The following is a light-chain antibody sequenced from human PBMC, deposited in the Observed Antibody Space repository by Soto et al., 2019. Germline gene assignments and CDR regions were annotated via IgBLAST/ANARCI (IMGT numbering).Light chain of an antibody. J-gene: IGLJ2*01. CDR1: SSDVGGYNY. CDR2: DVS. V-gene: IGLV2-14*01. Sequence: QYALTQPASVSGSPGQSITISCTGTSSDVGGYNYVSWYQQHPGKAPKLMIYDVSYRPSGVSNRFSGSKSGNTASLTISGLQAEDEADYYCTSYTSSSTLEVFGGGTKLTVL. CDR3: TSYTSSSTLEV.